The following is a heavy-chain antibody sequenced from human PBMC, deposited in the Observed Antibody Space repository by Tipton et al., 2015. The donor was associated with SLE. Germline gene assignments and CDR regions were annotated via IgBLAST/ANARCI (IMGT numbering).Heavy chain of an antibody. J-gene: IGHJ4*02. Sequence: TLSLTCTVSGGPISSNGHYWSWIRQHPGRGLEWIGHIYHTGSTSYNPSLQSRVSISVDTSKNQFSLNLTSVTAADTAVYFCARDTFLGPFEYWGQGTLVTVSS. CDR3: ARDTFLGPFEY. CDR2: IYHTGST. V-gene: IGHV4-31*03. CDR1: GGPISSNGHY. D-gene: IGHD7-27*01.